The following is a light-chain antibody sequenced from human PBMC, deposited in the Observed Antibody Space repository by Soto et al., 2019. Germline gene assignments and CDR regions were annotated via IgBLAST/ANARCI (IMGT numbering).Light chain of an antibody. J-gene: IGLJ2*01. Sequence: QSVLTQPPSASGTPGQRVTISCSGSSSNIGSNTVNWYQQLPGTAPKLLIYSNNQRPSGVPDRFSGSKAGTSASLAISGLQSEDEADYYCAAWDDGLNGPVFGEGTKLTVL. V-gene: IGLV1-44*01. CDR2: SNN. CDR1: SSNIGSNT. CDR3: AAWDDGLNGPV.